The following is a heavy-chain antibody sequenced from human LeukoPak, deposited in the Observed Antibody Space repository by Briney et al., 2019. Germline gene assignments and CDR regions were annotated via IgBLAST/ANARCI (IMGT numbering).Heavy chain of an antibody. CDR3: ARRTYYYDSSGYGYYFDY. CDR1: GGSFSGYY. CDR2: INHSGST. V-gene: IGHV4-34*01. J-gene: IGHJ4*02. Sequence: SETLSLTCAVYGGSFSGYYWSWIRQPPGKGLEWIGEINHSGSTNYNPSLKSRVTISVDTSKNQFSLKLGSVTAADTAVYYCARRTYYYDSSGYGYYFDYWGQGTLVTVSS. D-gene: IGHD3-22*01.